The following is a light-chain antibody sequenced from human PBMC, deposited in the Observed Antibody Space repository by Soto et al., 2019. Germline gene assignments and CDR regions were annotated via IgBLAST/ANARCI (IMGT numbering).Light chain of an antibody. CDR2: EVS. CDR1: SSDVGSYNR. Sequence: QSVLTQPPSVSGSPGRSVTISCTGTSSDVGSYNRVSWYQQPPGTAPKLMIYEVSNRPSGVPDRFSGSKSGNTASLTISGLQAEDEADYYCSSLTISSTLVFGGGTKLTVL. V-gene: IGLV2-18*02. J-gene: IGLJ3*02. CDR3: SSLTISSTLV.